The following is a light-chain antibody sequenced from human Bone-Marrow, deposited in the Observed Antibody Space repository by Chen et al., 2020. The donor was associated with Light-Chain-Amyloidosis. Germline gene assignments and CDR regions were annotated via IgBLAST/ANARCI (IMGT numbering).Light chain of an antibody. V-gene: IGKV3D-15*01. J-gene: IGKJ2*01. Sequence: EVVMMQSPATLSLSPGERATLSCRARQNVGSSLDWYQQKSGQAPRLLIHGASTRDNDIPTRFSGSGSGTEFIFSISGLQSEDFAVYYCHQYNNWPYTFGQGTKLEIK. CDR3: HQYNNWPYT. CDR2: GAS. CDR1: QNVGSS.